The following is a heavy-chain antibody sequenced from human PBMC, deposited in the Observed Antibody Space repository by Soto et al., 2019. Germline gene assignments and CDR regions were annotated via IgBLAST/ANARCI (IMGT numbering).Heavy chain of an antibody. CDR1: GGSISSYY. V-gene: IGHV4-59*01. D-gene: IGHD2-15*01. CDR3: ARVDRPKNCSGGSCWVDYYYYMDV. CDR2: IYYSGST. J-gene: IGHJ6*03. Sequence: TSETLSLTCTVSGGSISSYYWSWIRQPPGKGLEWIGYIYYSGSTNYNPPLKSRVTISVDTSKNQFSLKLSSVTAADTAVYYCARVDRPKNCSGGSCWVDYYYYMDVWGKGTTVTVSS.